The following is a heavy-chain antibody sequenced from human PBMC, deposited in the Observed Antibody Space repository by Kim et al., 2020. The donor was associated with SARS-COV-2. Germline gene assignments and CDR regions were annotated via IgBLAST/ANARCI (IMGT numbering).Heavy chain of an antibody. Sequence: SETLSLTCTVSGGSISGYYWSWIRQPPGKGLEWIGYIYYSGSTNYNPSLKSRVTISVDTSKNQFSLKLSSVTAADTAVYYCARHFRRAGSTVTTFSPVNGYYYYCGQDAWGQGTTVTVSS. J-gene: IGHJ6*02. CDR2: IYYSGST. CDR3: ARHFRRAGSTVTTFSPVNGYYYYCGQDA. D-gene: IGHD4-17*01. CDR1: GGSISGYY. V-gene: IGHV4-59*01.